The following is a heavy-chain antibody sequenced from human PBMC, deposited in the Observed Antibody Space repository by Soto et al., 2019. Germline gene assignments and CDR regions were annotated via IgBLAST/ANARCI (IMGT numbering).Heavy chain of an antibody. Sequence: QVQLVQSGAEVKKPGSSVKVSCKASGGTFSSYAISWVRQAPGQGLEWMGGIIPIFGTANYAQKFQGRVTITADKSTSTAYMELSSLGAEDTAVYYCARGQNIDCSGGSCYSGLFDYWGQGTLVTVSS. J-gene: IGHJ4*02. V-gene: IGHV1-69*06. CDR3: ARGQNIDCSGGSCYSGLFDY. CDR2: IIPIFGTA. CDR1: GGTFSSYA. D-gene: IGHD2-15*01.